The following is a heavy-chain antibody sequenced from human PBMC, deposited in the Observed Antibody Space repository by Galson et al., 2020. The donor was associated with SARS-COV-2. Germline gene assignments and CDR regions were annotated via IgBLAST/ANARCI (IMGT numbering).Heavy chain of an antibody. CDR2: IDWDDDK. Sequence: SGPTLVKPTQTLTLTCTFSGFSLSTSGMCVSWIRQPPGKALEWLALIDWDDDKYYSTSLKTRLTISKDTSKNQVVLTMTNMDPVDTATYYCARIYYGPDYYYYGMDVWGQGTTVTVSS. CDR3: ARIYYGPDYYYYGMDV. V-gene: IGHV2-70*01. J-gene: IGHJ6*02. CDR1: GFSLSTSGMC. D-gene: IGHD3-10*01.